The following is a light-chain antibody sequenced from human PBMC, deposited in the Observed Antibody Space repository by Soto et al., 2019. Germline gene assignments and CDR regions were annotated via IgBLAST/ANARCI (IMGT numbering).Light chain of an antibody. V-gene: IGKV1-33*01. Sequence: IQMTQSPSSLSASVGDRVTITCQATQDIRKYLNWYQQKPGKAPKLLIYDASSLETGVPSRFIGSGSGTDFTGTISSLQLEDFATYYCQQYDNIPLIFGKGTRLDIK. CDR3: QQYDNIPLI. CDR1: QDIRKY. J-gene: IGKJ5*01. CDR2: DAS.